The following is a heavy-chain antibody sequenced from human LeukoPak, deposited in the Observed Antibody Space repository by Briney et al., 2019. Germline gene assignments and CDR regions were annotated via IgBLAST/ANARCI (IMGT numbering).Heavy chain of an antibody. CDR2: INHSGST. CDR3: ARGQHYDSSGYNFDY. J-gene: IGHJ4*02. V-gene: IGHV4-34*01. D-gene: IGHD3-22*01. CDR1: GGSFSGYY. Sequence: PPETLSLTCAVYGGSFSGYYWSWIRQPPGKGLEWIGEINHSGSTNYNPSLKSRVTISVDTSKNQFSLKLSSVTAADTAVYYCARGQHYDSSGYNFDYWGQGTLVTVSS.